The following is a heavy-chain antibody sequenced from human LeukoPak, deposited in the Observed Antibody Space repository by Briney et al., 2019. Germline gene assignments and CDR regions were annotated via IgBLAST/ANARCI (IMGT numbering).Heavy chain of an antibody. CDR1: GYTFTDYY. D-gene: IGHD2-2*01. V-gene: IGHV1-2*02. J-gene: IGHJ4*02. CDR3: ARANFLYCSSTTCHFDY. CDR2: INPNDGDT. Sequence: GASVTVSCKASGYTFTDYYMHWVRQAPGQGFEWMGWINPNDGDTNYAQKFQGRVTMTRDTSISTAHMEVSRLRSDDTAVYYCARANFLYCSSTTCHFDYWGQGTLVTVSS.